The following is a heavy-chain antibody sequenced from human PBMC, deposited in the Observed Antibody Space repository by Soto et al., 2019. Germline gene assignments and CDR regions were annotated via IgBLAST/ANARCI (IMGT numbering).Heavy chain of an antibody. D-gene: IGHD1-26*01. CDR3: ARDCGHYYRSAAYDN. CDR1: GYTFTASY. CDR2: IDPSGGST. Sequence: QVQLVQSGAEVKKPGASVKVSCKASGYTFTASYMHWVRQAPGQGLEWMGIIDPSGGSTSYSQKYEGRVTRTGDTSTSTVYRELNSLRSDVTAVFNFARDCGHYYRSAAYDNGGQGTMVTVSS. V-gene: IGHV1-46*01. J-gene: IGHJ3*02.